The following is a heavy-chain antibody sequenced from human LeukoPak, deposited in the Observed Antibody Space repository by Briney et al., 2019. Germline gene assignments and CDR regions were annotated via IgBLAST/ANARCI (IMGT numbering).Heavy chain of an antibody. Sequence: PGGSLRLSCAASGFTFRSYGMHWVRQAPGKGLEWVAVIWYGESNKYYTDSVTGRFTISRDNSQNTLFLQMNSLRAEDTAVYYCAKDEKDAFDIWGQGTMVTVSS. J-gene: IGHJ3*02. V-gene: IGHV3-30*02. CDR2: IWYGESNK. CDR3: AKDEKDAFDI. CDR1: GFTFRSYG.